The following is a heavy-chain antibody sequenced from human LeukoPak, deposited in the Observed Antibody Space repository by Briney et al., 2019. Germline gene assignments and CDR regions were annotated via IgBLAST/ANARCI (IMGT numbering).Heavy chain of an antibody. CDR2: INPNSGGT. J-gene: IGHJ1*01. CDR3: TTSYYDFWSYSSEYFQH. Sequence: ASVKVSCKASGYTFSGYYMHWVRQAPGQGLEWMGRINPNSGGTKYAQKFQGRVTMTRDTSISTAYMELSRLRSDDTAVYYCTTSYYDFWSYSSEYFQHWGQGTLVTVSS. D-gene: IGHD3-3*01. V-gene: IGHV1-2*06. CDR1: GYTFSGYY.